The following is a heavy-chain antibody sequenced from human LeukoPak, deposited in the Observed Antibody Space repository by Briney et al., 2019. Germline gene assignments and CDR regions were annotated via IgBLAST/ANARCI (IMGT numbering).Heavy chain of an antibody. D-gene: IGHD3-22*01. J-gene: IGHJ4*02. CDR1: GGSVSSGSYY. V-gene: IGHV4-61*01. CDR3: AREVPYYYDSSGYYFDY. CDR2: IYYSGST. Sequence: SETLSLTCTVSGGSVSSGSYYWSWIRQPPGKGLEWIGYIYYSGSTNYNPSLKSRVTISVDTSKNQFSLKLSSVTAADTAVYYCAREVPYYYDSSGYYFDYWGRGTLVTVSS.